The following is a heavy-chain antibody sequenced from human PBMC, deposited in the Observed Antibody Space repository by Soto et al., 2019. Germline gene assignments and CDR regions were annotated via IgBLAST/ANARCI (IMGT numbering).Heavy chain of an antibody. Sequence: SETLSLTCTVSGGSISSGDYYWSWIRQPPQKGLEWIVYIYYSGITYYNPSLKSRVTISVDTSKNQFSLYLQMNSLRAEDTAVYYCASSKKYDYVWGSYRSPLGYYGMDVWGQGTTVTVSS. J-gene: IGHJ6*02. V-gene: IGHV4-30-4*01. CDR3: ASSKKYDYVWGSYRSPLGYYGMDV. D-gene: IGHD3-16*02. CDR2: IYYSGIT. CDR1: GGSISSGDYY.